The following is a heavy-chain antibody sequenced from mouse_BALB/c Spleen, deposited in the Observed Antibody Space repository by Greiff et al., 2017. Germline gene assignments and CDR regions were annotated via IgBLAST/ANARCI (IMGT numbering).Heavy chain of an antibody. Sequence: SGAELVKPGASVKLSCTASGFNIKDTYMHWVKQRPEQGLEWIGRIDPANGNTKYDPKFQGKATITADTSSNTAYLQLSSLTSEDTAVYYCALRSYFDYWGQGTTLTVSS. V-gene: IGHV14-3*02. CDR2: IDPANGNT. CDR3: ALRSYFDY. J-gene: IGHJ2*01. CDR1: GFNIKDTY.